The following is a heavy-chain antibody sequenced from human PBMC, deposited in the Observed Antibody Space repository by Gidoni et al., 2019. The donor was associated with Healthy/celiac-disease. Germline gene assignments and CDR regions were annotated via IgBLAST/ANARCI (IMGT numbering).Heavy chain of an antibody. CDR3: AKDEYSSSASVIVTFLHYYYMDV. J-gene: IGHJ6*03. Sequence: SSYGMHWVRQAPGKGLEWVAVISYDGSNKYYADSVKGRFTISRDNSKNTLYLQMNSLRAEDTAVYYCAKDEYSSSASVIVTFLHYYYMDVWGKGTTVTVSS. D-gene: IGHD6-6*01. V-gene: IGHV3-30*18. CDR2: ISYDGSNK. CDR1: SSYG.